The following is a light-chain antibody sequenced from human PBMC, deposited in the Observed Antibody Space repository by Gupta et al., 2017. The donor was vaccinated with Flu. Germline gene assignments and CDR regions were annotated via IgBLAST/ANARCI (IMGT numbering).Light chain of an antibody. Sequence: HSLLTPPPSASGTPGPRVTLTCSASSSNIGSNYVYWYQQLPGTAPKLLIYRNNQRPSGVPDRFSGSKSGTSASLAISGLRSEDEADYYCAAWDDSLSGRVFGGGTKLTVL. J-gene: IGLJ2*01. CDR3: AAWDDSLSGRV. V-gene: IGLV1-47*01. CDR2: RNN. CDR1: SSNIGSNY.